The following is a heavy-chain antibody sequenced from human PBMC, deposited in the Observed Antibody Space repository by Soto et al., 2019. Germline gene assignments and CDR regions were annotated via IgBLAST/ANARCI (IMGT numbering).Heavy chain of an antibody. V-gene: IGHV4-59*01. CDR2: IHYNGNT. CDR1: GGAINNNY. J-gene: IGHJ5*02. D-gene: IGHD2-2*01. Sequence: SETLSLTCAVYGGAINNNYWSWFRQPPGKGLEWIAYIHYNGNTNYNPSLKSRVTISLDTSQNQFSLRLSSVTAADTAVYYCARDGGVPAAAGTNWFDPWGQGTLVTVSS. CDR3: ARDGGVPAAAGTNWFDP.